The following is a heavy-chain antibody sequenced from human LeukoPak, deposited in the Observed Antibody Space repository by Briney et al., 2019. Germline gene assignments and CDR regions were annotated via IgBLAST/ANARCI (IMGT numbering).Heavy chain of an antibody. V-gene: IGHV1-18*01. CDR3: ARVSIADDAFDI. CDR1: GCTFTSYG. D-gene: IGHD6-13*01. J-gene: IGHJ3*02. CDR2: ISAYNGNT. Sequence: ASVKVSCKDSGCTFTSYGISWVRQAPGQELEWMGWISAYNGNTNYAQKLQGRVIMTTDTSTSTAYMELRSLRSDDTAVYYCARVSIADDAFDIWGPGTMVTVSS.